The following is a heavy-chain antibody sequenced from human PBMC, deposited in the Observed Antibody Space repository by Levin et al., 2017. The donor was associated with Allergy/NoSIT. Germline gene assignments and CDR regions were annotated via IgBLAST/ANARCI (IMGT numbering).Heavy chain of an antibody. CDR2: IKPDGGEK. CDR1: GFTFSTFW. CDR3: ARLIRIVGTTSGMDV. D-gene: IGHD1-26*01. Sequence: PGGSLRLSCAASGFTFSTFWMNWVRQAPGKGLEWVANIKPDGGEKYYVDSVKGRFTISRDNAKNSLYLQMNSLRADDTAVYFCARLIRIVGTTSGMDVWGQGATVTVSS. J-gene: IGHJ6*02. V-gene: IGHV3-7*01.